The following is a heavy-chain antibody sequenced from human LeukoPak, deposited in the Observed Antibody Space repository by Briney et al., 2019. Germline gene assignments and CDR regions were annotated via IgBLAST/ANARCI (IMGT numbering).Heavy chain of an antibody. D-gene: IGHD3-3*01. CDR2: IYYSGST. J-gene: IGHJ6*03. CDR1: GGSISSYY. Sequence: PSDPLSLTCTVSGGSISSYYWRWLRQPPGRGREGIGNIYYSGSTNYNTSLKRRVTISVDTSKNPFSLELSSVTAADTAVYYCARGRFLEWLLDYYYYYYYMDVWGKGTTVTVSS. V-gene: IGHV4-59*13. CDR3: ARGRFLEWLLDYYYYYYYMDV.